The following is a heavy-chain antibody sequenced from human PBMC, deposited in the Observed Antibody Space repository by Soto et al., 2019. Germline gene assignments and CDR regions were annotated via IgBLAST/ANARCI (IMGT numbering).Heavy chain of an antibody. J-gene: IGHJ5*02. V-gene: IGHV4-59*01. D-gene: IGHD3-9*01. Sequence: SETLSLTCTVSGDSISSYSWSWIRQPPGKGLEWIGNIHYNGNTKYNPSLKSRVTMSVDTSKNQFSLKLISVTAAGTAVYYCARRRYFDTLLDPWGQGTLVTV. CDR3: ARRRYFDTLLDP. CDR1: GDSISSYS. CDR2: IHYNGNT.